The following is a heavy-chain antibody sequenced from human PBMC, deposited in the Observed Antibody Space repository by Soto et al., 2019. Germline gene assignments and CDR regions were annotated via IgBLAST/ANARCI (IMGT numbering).Heavy chain of an antibody. V-gene: IGHV3-30-3*01. Sequence: GALRLSCAASGFTFSSYAMNWVRQAPGKGLEWVALISYDGSNKYYTNSVKGRFTISRDGSKNALFLLMDSLGAADTAVYYCGSSTSTSCHLGSDYWGQGTLVTVSS. D-gene: IGHD2-2*01. CDR3: GSSTSTSCHLGSDY. CDR1: GFTFSSYA. CDR2: ISYDGSNK. J-gene: IGHJ4*02.